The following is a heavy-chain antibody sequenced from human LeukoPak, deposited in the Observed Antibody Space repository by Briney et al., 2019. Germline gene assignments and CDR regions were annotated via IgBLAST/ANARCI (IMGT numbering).Heavy chain of an antibody. D-gene: IGHD6-19*01. Sequence: SGTLSLTCAVSGGSISSSNWWSWVRQPPGKGLEWIGEIYHSGSTNYNPSLKSRVTISVDKSKNQFSLKLSSVTAADTAVYYCALGQWLVGSGDAFDIWGQGTMVTVSS. V-gene: IGHV4-4*02. CDR3: ALGQWLVGSGDAFDI. CDR2: IYHSGST. J-gene: IGHJ3*02. CDR1: GGSISSSNW.